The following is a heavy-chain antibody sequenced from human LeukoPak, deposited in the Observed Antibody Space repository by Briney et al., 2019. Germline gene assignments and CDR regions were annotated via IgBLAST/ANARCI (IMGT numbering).Heavy chain of an antibody. Sequence: SETLSLTCTVSGGSISSGDYYWSWIRQPPRKGLEWIGYIYYSGSTYYNPSLKSRVTISVDTSKNQFSLKLSSVTAADTAVYYCARAGYCSGGSCYPSFDYYYYYMDVWGKGTTVTVSS. V-gene: IGHV4-30-4*08. CDR2: IYYSGST. D-gene: IGHD2-15*01. J-gene: IGHJ6*03. CDR3: ARAGYCSGGSCYPSFDYYYYYMDV. CDR1: GGSISSGDYY.